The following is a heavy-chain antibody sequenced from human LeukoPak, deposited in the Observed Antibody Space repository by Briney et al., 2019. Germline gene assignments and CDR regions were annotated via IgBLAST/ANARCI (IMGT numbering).Heavy chain of an antibody. J-gene: IGHJ4*02. Sequence: GASVRVSCKASGYPFTGYYIHWVRQAPGQGLEWMGWINPNSGGTNYAQKFQGRVTITSDTSITTAYMDLSRLTSDDTAVYYCAREISDYASAYWGQGTLVTVSS. D-gene: IGHD4-17*01. CDR3: AREISDYASAY. CDR2: INPNSGGT. V-gene: IGHV1-2*02. CDR1: GYPFTGYY.